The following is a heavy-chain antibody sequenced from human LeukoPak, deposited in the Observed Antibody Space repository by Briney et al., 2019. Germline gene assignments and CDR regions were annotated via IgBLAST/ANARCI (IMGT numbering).Heavy chain of an antibody. D-gene: IGHD2-21*02. CDR1: GYSISNGYY. CDR2: IYYSGST. Sequence: PSETLSLTCNVSGYSISNGYYWSWIRHPPGKGLEWIGYIYYSGSTNYNPSLKSRVTISVDTSKNQFSLKLSSVTAADTAVYYCAGGDYSFALFDYWGQGTLVTVSS. V-gene: IGHV4-61*01. J-gene: IGHJ4*02. CDR3: AGGDYSFALFDY.